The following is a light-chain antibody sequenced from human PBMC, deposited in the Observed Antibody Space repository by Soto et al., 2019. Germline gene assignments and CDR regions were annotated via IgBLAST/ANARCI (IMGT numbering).Light chain of an antibody. CDR2: DVS. V-gene: IGLV2-11*01. Sequence: QSVLTPPPSVSRSPGQTVTISCPGTSSDVGGYNYVSWYQQHPGKAPELMIYDVSKRPSGVPDRFSGSKSGNTASLTISGLQAEDEADYYCCSYAGSYVFGTGTKVTVL. CDR3: CSYAGSYV. J-gene: IGLJ1*01. CDR1: SSDVGGYNY.